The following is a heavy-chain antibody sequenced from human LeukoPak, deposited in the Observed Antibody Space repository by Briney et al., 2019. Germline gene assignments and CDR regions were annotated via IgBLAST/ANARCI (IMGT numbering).Heavy chain of an antibody. D-gene: IGHD2/OR15-2a*01. CDR3: AADDYFAFDI. V-gene: IGHV4-61*02. Sequence: SQTLSLTCTVSGGSISSGSYYWSWIRQPPGKGLEWIGRIYTSGSTNYNPSLKSRVTISVDTSKNQFSLKLSSVTAADTAVYYCAADDYFAFDIWGQGTMVTVSS. CDR1: GGSISSGSYY. J-gene: IGHJ3*02. CDR2: IYTSGST.